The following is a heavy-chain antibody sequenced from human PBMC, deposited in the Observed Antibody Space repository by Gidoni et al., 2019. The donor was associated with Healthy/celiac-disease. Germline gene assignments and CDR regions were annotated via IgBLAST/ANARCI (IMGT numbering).Heavy chain of an antibody. CDR3: ARAGCTNGVCYNDY. J-gene: IGHJ4*02. CDR2: IYSGGST. CDR1: GFPVSSNY. Sequence: EVQLVESGGGLIQPGGSLRLSCAASGFPVSSNYMSWVRKAPGKGLEWVSVIYSGGSTYYADSVKGRFTISRDNSKNTLYLQMNSLRAEDTAVYYCARAGCTNGVCYNDYWGQGTLVTVSS. V-gene: IGHV3-53*01. D-gene: IGHD2-8*01.